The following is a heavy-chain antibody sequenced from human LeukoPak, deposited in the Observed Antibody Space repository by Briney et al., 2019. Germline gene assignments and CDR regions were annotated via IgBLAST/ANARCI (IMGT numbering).Heavy chain of an antibody. CDR2: INRDGSEK. D-gene: IGHD5-18*01. CDR1: GFNFSNYW. J-gene: IGHJ4*02. Sequence: GGSLRLSCAASGFNFSNYWMSWVRQTPGKGLEWVANINRDGSEKYYVDSVEGQFTISRDNAKNSLFLQMNSLRVEDTAVYYCARRRGYSYGRNNYYFDYWGQGTLVTVSS. CDR3: ARRRGYSYGRNNYYFDY. V-gene: IGHV3-7*03.